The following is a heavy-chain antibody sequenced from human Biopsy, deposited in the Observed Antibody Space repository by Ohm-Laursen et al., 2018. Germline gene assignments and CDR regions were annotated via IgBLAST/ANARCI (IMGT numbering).Heavy chain of an antibody. J-gene: IGHJ4*02. Sequence: SDTLSLTCTVSGGSISSDYWSWIRQTPGKGLEWIGYIYYSGSTNYNPSLKSRVSISIDTSRRQFSLRLTSVTAADTAVYYCATGPKRLTGTSYFESWGRGILVTVSS. CDR3: ATGPKRLTGTSYFES. CDR2: IYYSGST. V-gene: IGHV4-59*12. D-gene: IGHD1-7*01. CDR1: GGSISSDY.